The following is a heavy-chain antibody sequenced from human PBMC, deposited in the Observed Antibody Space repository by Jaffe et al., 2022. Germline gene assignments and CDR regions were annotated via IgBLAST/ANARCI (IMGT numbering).Heavy chain of an antibody. V-gene: IGHV1-18*01. J-gene: IGHJ6*03. Sequence: QVQLVQSGAEVKKPGASVKVSCKASGYTFTSYGISWVRQAPGQGLEWMGWISAYNGNTNYAQKLQGRVTMTTDTSTSTAYMELRSLRSDDTAVYYCARDRGITIFGVVTDYYMDVWGKGTTVTVSS. D-gene: IGHD3-3*01. CDR2: ISAYNGNT. CDR3: ARDRGITIFGVVTDYYMDV. CDR1: GYTFTSYG.